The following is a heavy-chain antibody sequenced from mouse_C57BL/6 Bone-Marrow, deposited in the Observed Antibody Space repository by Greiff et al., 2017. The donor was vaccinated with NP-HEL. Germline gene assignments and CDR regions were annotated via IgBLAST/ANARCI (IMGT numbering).Heavy chain of an antibody. CDR3: ARYYGSRGGFAY. CDR2: IDPSDSYT. Sequence: QVQLQQPGAELVKPGASVKLSCKASGYTFTSYWMQWVKQRPGQGLEWIGEIDPSDSYTNYNQKFKGKATLTVDTSSSTAYMQLSSLTSEDSAVYYCARYYGSRGGFAYWGQGTLVTVSA. CDR1: GYTFTSYW. J-gene: IGHJ3*01. V-gene: IGHV1-50*01. D-gene: IGHD1-1*01.